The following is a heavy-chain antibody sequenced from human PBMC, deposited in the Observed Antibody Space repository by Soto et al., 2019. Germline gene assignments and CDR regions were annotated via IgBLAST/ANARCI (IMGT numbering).Heavy chain of an antibody. Sequence: QVQLVQSGAEVKKPGASVKVSCKASGYTFSDYYVHWVRQAPGQGLEWMGWINPYSGATNYAQKFQAWVTMTGDAYVSTAYLELTTLVSDDTAVYYCARARANVAPNWFDPWGQGTLVIVSS. V-gene: IGHV1-2*04. J-gene: IGHJ5*02. D-gene: IGHD5-12*01. CDR3: ARARANVAPNWFDP. CDR1: GYTFSDYY. CDR2: INPYSGAT.